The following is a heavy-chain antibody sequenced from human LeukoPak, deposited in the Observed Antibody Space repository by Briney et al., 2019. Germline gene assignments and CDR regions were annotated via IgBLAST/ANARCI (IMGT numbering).Heavy chain of an antibody. J-gene: IGHJ4*02. Sequence: GGSLRLSCAAYGFIFSNYAMHWVRQAPGKGLEWVALISSDGTKTYHAGTVKGRFSISRDNSKNTLYLQLNSLRAEDTSVYYCARDSTYWYDSGSSGPHYFDYWGQGTLVTVSS. CDR1: GFIFSNYA. CDR3: ARDSTYWYDSGSSGPHYFDY. V-gene: IGHV3-30*01. D-gene: IGHD3-10*01. CDR2: ISSDGTKT.